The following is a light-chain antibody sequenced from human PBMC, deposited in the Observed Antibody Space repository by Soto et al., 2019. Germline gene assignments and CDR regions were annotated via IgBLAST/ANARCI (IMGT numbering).Light chain of an antibody. CDR1: QSVSSN. Sequence: EIVMTQSPATLSVSLGERATLACSASQSVSSNLAWYQQKPGQAPRLLIYGASTRATGIPARFSGSGSGTEFTLTISSLQSEDFAVYYCQQYNNWPPGTFGQGTKLEI. V-gene: IGKV3D-15*01. CDR3: QQYNNWPPGT. J-gene: IGKJ2*02. CDR2: GAS.